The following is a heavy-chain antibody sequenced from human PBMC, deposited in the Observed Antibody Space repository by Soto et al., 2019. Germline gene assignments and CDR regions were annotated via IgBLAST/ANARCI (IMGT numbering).Heavy chain of an antibody. CDR3: ATDSGGPPLNRFDS. CDR2: STYTGVT. V-gene: IGHV4-31*03. Sequence: KASETLSLSCTVSGGSLRDFGHFWAWIRQRPGRGLEWIGYSTYTGVTYYSPSPQSRISISVDTSKNQFSLTLNSVTAADTAVYYCATDSGGPPLNRFDSWGDGTRVTVSS. J-gene: IGHJ5*01. CDR1: GGSLRDFGHF. D-gene: IGHD3-16*01.